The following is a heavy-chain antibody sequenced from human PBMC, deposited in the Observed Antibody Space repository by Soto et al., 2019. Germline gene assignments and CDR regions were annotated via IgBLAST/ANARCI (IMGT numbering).Heavy chain of an antibody. V-gene: IGHV4-34*01. CDR3: ARTDSSSWSPFDY. Sequence: QVQLQQWGAGLLKPSETLSLTCAVYGGSFSGYYWSWIRQPPGKGLERIGEINQSGGTNYNPSLKSRVTISVDTSKNQFSLKLSSVTAADTAVYYCARTDSSSWSPFDYWGQGTLVTVSS. D-gene: IGHD6-13*01. J-gene: IGHJ4*02. CDR1: GGSFSGYY. CDR2: INQSGGT.